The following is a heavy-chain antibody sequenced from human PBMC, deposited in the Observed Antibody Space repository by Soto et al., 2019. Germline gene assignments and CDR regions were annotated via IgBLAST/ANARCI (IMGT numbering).Heavy chain of an antibody. D-gene: IGHD1-7*01. Sequence: SETLSLTCTVSGVSISSGNSRWNWIRQHPGRGLEWIGSIYSSGNTYYSPALMSRLLISTDTSKNRLSLTLTSVTAADTAVYYCARVSSNSKNYSFPGWFDPWGRGTLVTVSS. V-gene: IGHV4-31*03. CDR2: IYSSGNT. CDR1: GVSISSGNSR. J-gene: IGHJ5*02. CDR3: ARVSSNSKNYSFPGWFDP.